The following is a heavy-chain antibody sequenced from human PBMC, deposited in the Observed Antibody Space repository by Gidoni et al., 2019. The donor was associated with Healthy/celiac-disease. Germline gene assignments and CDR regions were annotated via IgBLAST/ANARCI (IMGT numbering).Heavy chain of an antibody. V-gene: IGHV3-33*01. CDR1: GFTFSSYG. Sequence: QVQLVESGGGVVQPGRSLRLSCAASGFTFSSYGMHWVRQAPGKGLEWLAVIWYDGSNKYYADSVKGRFTISRDNSKNTLYLQMNSLRAEDTAVYYCARDSGGYCSGGSCYKAPRDYYYYYMDVWGKGTTVTVSS. CDR3: ARDSGGYCSGGSCYKAPRDYYYYYMDV. J-gene: IGHJ6*03. CDR2: IWYDGSNK. D-gene: IGHD2-15*01.